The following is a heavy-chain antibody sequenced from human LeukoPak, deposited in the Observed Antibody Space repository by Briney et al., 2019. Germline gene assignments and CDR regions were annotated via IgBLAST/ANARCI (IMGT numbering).Heavy chain of an antibody. D-gene: IGHD1-26*01. J-gene: IGHJ4*02. CDR2: IKSKTDGGTT. V-gene: IGHV3-15*01. CDR3: TTQSWPKGSDY. Sequence: PGGSLRLSCAASGFTLSNTWMSWVRQAPGKGLEWVGRIKSKTDGGTTDYAAPVKGRFTISGDDSENTLYLQMNSLKTEDTAVYYCTTQSWPKGSDYWGQGTLVTVSS. CDR1: GFTLSNTW.